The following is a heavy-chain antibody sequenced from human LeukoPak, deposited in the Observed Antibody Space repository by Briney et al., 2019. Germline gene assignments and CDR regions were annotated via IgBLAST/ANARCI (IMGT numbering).Heavy chain of an antibody. D-gene: IGHD3-9*01. CDR3: AGGRYFDWLLDAFHI. CDR2: IYTSGST. V-gene: IGHV4-4*07. Sequence: KPSETLSLTCTVSGGSISSYYWSWIRQPAGKGLEWLGHIYTSGSTNYNPSLKSRVTMSVDTSKNQFSLNLSSVTAADTAVYYCAGGRYFDWLLDAFHIWGQGTMVTVSS. J-gene: IGHJ3*02. CDR1: GGSISSYY.